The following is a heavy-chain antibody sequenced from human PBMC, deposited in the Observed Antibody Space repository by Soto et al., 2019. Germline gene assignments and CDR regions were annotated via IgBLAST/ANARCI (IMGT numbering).Heavy chain of an antibody. V-gene: IGHV3-53*02. CDR3: ARAPSRDGYGRYSDY. J-gene: IGHJ4*02. CDR1: EFTVSSNY. CDR2: IYSGGST. Sequence: EVQLVETGGGLIQPGGSLRLSCAASEFTVSSNYMSWVRQAPGKGLEWVSVIYSGGSTYYADSVKGRFTISRDNSKNTLYLQMSTLRAEDTAVYYCARAPSRDGYGRYSDYWGQGTLVTVSS. D-gene: IGHD5-12*01.